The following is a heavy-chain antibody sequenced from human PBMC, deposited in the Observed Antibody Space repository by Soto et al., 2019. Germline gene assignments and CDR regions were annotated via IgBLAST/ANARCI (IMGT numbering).Heavy chain of an antibody. CDR2: IYYSGST. J-gene: IGHJ6*02. CDR1: GDSIRSGDYY. V-gene: IGHV4-30-4*01. Sequence: QVHLEESGPGLVKPSQTLSLTCTVLGDSIRSGDYYWNWIRQPPGRGLEWIGYIYYSGSTYYNPSLKSRLTMSVDTSKNQFSLRLSSVIAADTAVYYCARSVGYYYYGVDVWGQGTTVIVSS. CDR3: ARSVGYYYYGVDV. D-gene: IGHD1-26*01.